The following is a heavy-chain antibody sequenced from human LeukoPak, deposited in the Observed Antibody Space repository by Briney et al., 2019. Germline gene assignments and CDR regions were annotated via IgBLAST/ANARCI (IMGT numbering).Heavy chain of an antibody. J-gene: IGHJ4*02. D-gene: IGHD4-23*01. CDR2: MSSSSSYI. V-gene: IGHV3-21*01. CDR1: GFPFSSDS. CDR3: ARDGYGCNSDY. Sequence: GGTLRLSCAASGFPFSSDSMNWVREAPGKGLEWVYSMSSSSSYIYYADSVKGRFTISRDNAKNSLYAQMNSLRAEDTAVYYCARDGYGCNSDYWGQGTLVTVSS.